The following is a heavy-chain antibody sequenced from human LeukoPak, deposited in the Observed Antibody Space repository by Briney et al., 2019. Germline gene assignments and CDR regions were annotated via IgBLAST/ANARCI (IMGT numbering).Heavy chain of an antibody. CDR1: GYTLTELS. CDR3: ATGYYYDSSGYYCGGY. D-gene: IGHD3-22*01. J-gene: IGHJ4*02. V-gene: IGHV1-24*01. CDR2: FDPEDGET. Sequence: ASVKVSCKVSGYTLTELSMHWVRQAPGKGLEWMGGFDPEDGETIYAQKFQGRVTMTEDTSTDTAYMELSSLRSEDTAVYYCATGYYYDSSGYYCGGYWGQGTLVTVSS.